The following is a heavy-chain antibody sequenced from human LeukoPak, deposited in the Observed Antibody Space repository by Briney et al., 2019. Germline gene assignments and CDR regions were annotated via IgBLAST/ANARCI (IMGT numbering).Heavy chain of an antibody. CDR2: ILYDGNNK. D-gene: IGHD3-10*01. J-gene: IGHJ4*02. Sequence: GGALRLSCAASGFTFSRYGMHWVRQAPGKGLGWVAVILYDGNNKYYADSVKGRFTISRDNFKNTLSVLMNSLRAEDTAVYYWARDSYGSGSLDFWGQGTLVTVSS. V-gene: IGHV3-33*01. CDR3: ARDSYGSGSLDF. CDR1: GFTFSRYG.